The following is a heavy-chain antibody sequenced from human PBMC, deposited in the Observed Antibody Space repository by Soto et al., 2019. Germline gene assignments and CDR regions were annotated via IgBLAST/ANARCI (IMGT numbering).Heavy chain of an antibody. CDR3: ARNGDCTRPGCIVGWFDP. D-gene: IGHD2-8*01. V-gene: IGHV4-39*01. CDR1: GGTISSGDYY. CDR2: IYYSGST. J-gene: IGHJ5*02. Sequence: SERTAIRCTVSGGTISSGDYYGSWINQPPGKGLEWIGSIYYSGSTYYNPSLKSRVTISVDTSKNKFSLKLSSLTAADTAVYYCARNGDCTRPGCIVGWFDPWGPGTLVTVSS.